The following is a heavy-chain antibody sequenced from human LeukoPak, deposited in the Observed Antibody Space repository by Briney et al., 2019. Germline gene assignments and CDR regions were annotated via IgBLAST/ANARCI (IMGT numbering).Heavy chain of an antibody. Sequence: PSETLSLTCTVSGGSISSYYWSWIRQPPGKGLEWIGYIYYSGSTNYNPSLKSRVTTSVDTSKNQFSLKLSSVTAADTAVYYCARDYSPGLFDYWGQGTLVTVSS. D-gene: IGHD2-15*01. CDR3: ARDYSPGLFDY. J-gene: IGHJ4*02. V-gene: IGHV4-59*01. CDR1: GGSISSYY. CDR2: IYYSGST.